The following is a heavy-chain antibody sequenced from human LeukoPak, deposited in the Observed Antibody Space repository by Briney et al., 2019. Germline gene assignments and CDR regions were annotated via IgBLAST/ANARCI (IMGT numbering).Heavy chain of an antibody. V-gene: IGHV3-21*01. CDR1: GFIFSSYS. J-gene: IGHJ6*04. Sequence: GGSLRLSCAASGFIFSSYSMNWVRQAPGKGLEWVSSISSSTIYIYYADSVKGRFTIPRDNAKNSLYLQMNSLRAEDTAVYYCVRDPDYGVLHHAWGKGTTVTVSS. CDR3: VRDPDYGVLHHA. D-gene: IGHD2/OR15-2a*01. CDR2: ISSSTIYI.